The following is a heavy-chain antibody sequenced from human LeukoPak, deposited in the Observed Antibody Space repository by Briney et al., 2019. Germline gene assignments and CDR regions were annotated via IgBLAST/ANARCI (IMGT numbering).Heavy chain of an antibody. D-gene: IGHD3-22*01. J-gene: IGHJ3*02. CDR2: IIPILGIA. CDR3: AGNTLSYYYDSSGYYNAFDI. CDR1: GGTFSSYT. V-gene: IGHV1-69*02. Sequence: SVKVSCKASGGTFSSYTISWVRQAPGQGLEWMGRIIPILGIANYAQKFQGRVTITADKSTSTAYMELSSQRSEDTAVYYCAGNTLSYYYDSSGYYNAFDIWGQGTMVTVSS.